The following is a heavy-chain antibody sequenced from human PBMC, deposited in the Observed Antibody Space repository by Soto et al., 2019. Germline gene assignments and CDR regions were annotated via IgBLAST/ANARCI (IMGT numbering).Heavy chain of an antibody. CDR1: GFSLSTRAVG. Sequence: QITLKESGPTLVKPTQTLTLTCTFSGFSLSTRAVGVGWIRQPPGKALEWLALIYWNDDKRYSPSLKNRLTITKDTSKNHVVLTMTNMDPVDTATYYGAHRHELGSFDIWGQGTKVTVSS. D-gene: IGHD1-26*01. CDR3: AHRHELGSFDI. J-gene: IGHJ3*02. V-gene: IGHV2-5*01. CDR2: IYWNDDK.